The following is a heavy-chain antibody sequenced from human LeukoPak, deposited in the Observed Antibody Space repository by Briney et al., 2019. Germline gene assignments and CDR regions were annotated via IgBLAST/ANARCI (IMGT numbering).Heavy chain of an antibody. J-gene: IGHJ4*02. CDR1: GGPIRTYY. V-gene: IGHV4-59*01. Sequence: SETLSLTCTVSGGPIRTYYWSWIRQPPGKGLEWIGYIYYSGRNKYKHSLKSRDTISVDTSQHQFSLKLSSVTCADTAVFYCARDGYSGSDALWGQGTLVTVSS. D-gene: IGHD5-12*01. CDR3: ARDGYSGSDAL. CDR2: IYYSGRN.